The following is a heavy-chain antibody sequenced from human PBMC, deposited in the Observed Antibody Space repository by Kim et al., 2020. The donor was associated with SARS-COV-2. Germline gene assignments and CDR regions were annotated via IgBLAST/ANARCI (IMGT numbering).Heavy chain of an antibody. CDR2: IYYSGST. CDR1: GGSISSGGYY. D-gene: IGHD3-3*01. V-gene: IGHV4-31*03. Sequence: SETLSLTCTVSGGSISSGGYYWSWIRQHPGKRLEWIGYIYYSGSTNYNPSLKSRVTISVDTSKNQLSLKLSSVTAADTAVYYCARDRDLSYWGQGTLVTVSS. CDR3: ARDRDLSY. J-gene: IGHJ4*02.